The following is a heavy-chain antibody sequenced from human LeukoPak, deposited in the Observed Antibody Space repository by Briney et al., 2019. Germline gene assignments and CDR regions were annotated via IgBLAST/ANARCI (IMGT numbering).Heavy chain of an antibody. V-gene: IGHV3-21*01. CDR2: ISSSSSYI. CDR1: GFTFSSYS. D-gene: IGHD5-18*01. J-gene: IGHJ5*02. Sequence: GGSLRLSCAASGFTFSSYSMNWVRQAPGKELEWVSSISSSSSYIYYADSVKGRFTISRDNAKNSLYLQMNSLRAEDTAVYYCARAGAMASNNWFDPWGQGTLVTVSS. CDR3: ARAGAMASNNWFDP.